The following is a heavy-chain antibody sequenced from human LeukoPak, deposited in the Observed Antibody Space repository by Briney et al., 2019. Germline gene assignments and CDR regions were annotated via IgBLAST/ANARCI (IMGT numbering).Heavy chain of an antibody. CDR2: INSGSSHI. J-gene: IGHJ6*04. D-gene: IGHD3-22*01. Sequence: GGSLRLSCAVSGFTFSSYSMNWVRQAPGKGLEWVSSINSGSSHIYYADSVKGRFTISRDKAKNSLYLQMNSLRAEDTAVYYCARGPTMKMDVWGKGTTVTVSS. V-gene: IGHV3-21*01. CDR3: ARGPTMKMDV. CDR1: GFTFSSYS.